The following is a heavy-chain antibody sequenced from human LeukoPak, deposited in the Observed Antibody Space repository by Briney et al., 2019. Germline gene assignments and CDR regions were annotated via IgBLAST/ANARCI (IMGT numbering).Heavy chain of an antibody. CDR3: ARVPGYSSGWRYYYYYGMDV. CDR1: GFTFSSYA. V-gene: IGHV3-23*01. CDR2: FSGGDGSP. J-gene: IGHJ6*02. Sequence: GSLRLSCVASGFTFSSYAMTWFRQAPGKGLEWVSSFSGGDGSPYHADSVKGRFTISRDNSKSTLYLQMNSLRAEDTAVYYCARVPGYSSGWRYYYYYGMDVWGQGTTVTVSS. D-gene: IGHD6-19*01.